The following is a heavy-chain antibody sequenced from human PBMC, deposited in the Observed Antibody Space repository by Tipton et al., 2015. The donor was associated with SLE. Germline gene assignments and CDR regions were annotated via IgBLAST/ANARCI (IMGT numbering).Heavy chain of an antibody. CDR2: IWYDGDNK. D-gene: IGHD3-3*01. CDR3: ARAHYDFRSYNLDY. Sequence: RSLRLSCSASGFTFSTYGMHWVRQAPGKGPEWVALIWYDGDNKYYADSVKGRFTISRDNAKNTLYLQMNSLRAEDTAVYYCARAHYDFRSYNLDYWGQGTLVTVSS. V-gene: IGHV3-33*08. CDR1: GFTFSTYG. J-gene: IGHJ4*02.